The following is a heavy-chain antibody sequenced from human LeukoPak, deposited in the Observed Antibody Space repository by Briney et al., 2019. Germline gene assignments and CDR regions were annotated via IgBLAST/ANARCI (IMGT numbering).Heavy chain of an antibody. CDR1: GFTFSSYS. CDR3: AKKGNRIAAAGPYFDY. Sequence: GGSLRLSCAASGFTFSSYSMNWVRQAPGKGLEWVSSIDRSSSVIYYADSVKGRFTISRDNAKNSLYLQMNSLRADDTAVYYCAKKGNRIAAAGPYFDYWGQGTLVTVSS. V-gene: IGHV3-21*01. J-gene: IGHJ4*02. D-gene: IGHD6-13*01. CDR2: IDRSSSVI.